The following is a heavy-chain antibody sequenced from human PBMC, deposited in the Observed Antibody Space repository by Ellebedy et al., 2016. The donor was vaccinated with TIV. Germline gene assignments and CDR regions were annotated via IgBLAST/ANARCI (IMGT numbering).Heavy chain of an antibody. J-gene: IGHJ5*02. CDR1: GYTFTSYG. Sequence: AASVKVSCKASGYTFTSYGISWVRQAPGQGLEWMGWISAYNGNTNYAQKLQGRVTMTTDTSTSTAYMELRSLRSDDTAVYYCARDPRFHGSGYDILFDPWGQGTLVTVSS. V-gene: IGHV1-18*04. D-gene: IGHD3-9*01. CDR3: ARDPRFHGSGYDILFDP. CDR2: ISAYNGNT.